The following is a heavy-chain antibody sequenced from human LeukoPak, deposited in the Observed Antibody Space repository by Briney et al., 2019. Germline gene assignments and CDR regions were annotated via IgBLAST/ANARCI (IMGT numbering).Heavy chain of an antibody. D-gene: IGHD3-22*01. J-gene: IGHJ1*01. CDR1: GGSISSYF. CDR3: ARAVDSSAFSPFQH. Sequence: SGTLSLTCTVSGGSISSYFWSWIRQPPGKGLEWIGSIYHTGATYYNPSLKSRVTISLDTSKNQFSLKLKSVTAADTAVYYCARAVDSSAFSPFQHWGQGTLVTVSS. CDR2: IYHTGAT. V-gene: IGHV4-38-2*02.